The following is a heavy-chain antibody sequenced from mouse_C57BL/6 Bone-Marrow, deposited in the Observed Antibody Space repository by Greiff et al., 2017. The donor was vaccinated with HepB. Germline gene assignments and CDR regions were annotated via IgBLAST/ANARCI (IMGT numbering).Heavy chain of an antibody. D-gene: IGHD1-1*01. CDR2: ISSGSSTI. V-gene: IGHV5-17*01. CDR3: ASCYYGSSYGFDY. Sequence: EVQRVESGGGLVKPGGSLKLSCAASGFTFSDYGMHWVRQAPEKGLEWVAYISSGSSTIYYADTVKGRFTFSRDNAKNTLFLPMTSLRSEDTAMYYCASCYYGSSYGFDYWGQGTTLTVSS. CDR1: GFTFSDYG. J-gene: IGHJ2*01.